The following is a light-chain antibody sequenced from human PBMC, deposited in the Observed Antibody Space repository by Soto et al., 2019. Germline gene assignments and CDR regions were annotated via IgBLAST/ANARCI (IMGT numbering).Light chain of an antibody. CDR2: DAS. V-gene: IGKV1-5*01. CDR1: QTISSW. J-gene: IGKJ5*01. Sequence: DIQMTQSPSTLSGSVGDRVTITCRASQTISSWLAWYQQKPGKAPKLLIYDASNLETGVPSRFSGSGSGTEFTLTISSLQPDDFATYYCQQYNSSCGQGTRLEIK. CDR3: QQYNSS.